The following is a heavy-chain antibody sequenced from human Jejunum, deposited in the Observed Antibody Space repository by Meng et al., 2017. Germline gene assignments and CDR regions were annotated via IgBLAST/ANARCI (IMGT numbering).Heavy chain of an antibody. J-gene: IGHJ4*02. CDR3: TRGTDRAKSGDY. CDR2: IHPSGST. V-gene: IGHV4-34*02. CDR1: GGSSCGFY. D-gene: IGHD1-14*01. Sequence: VALPECGGGMLKAAKPLSLTCAVYGGSSCGFYLSWIRQPPGTGLEWIGEIHPSGSTAYNPSLKSRLTISLDTSKNQFSLSLNSATAADTGIYYCTRGTDRAKSGDYWGQGTLVTVSS.